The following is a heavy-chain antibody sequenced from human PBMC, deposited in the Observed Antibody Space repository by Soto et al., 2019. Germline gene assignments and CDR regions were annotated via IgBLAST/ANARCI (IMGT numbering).Heavy chain of an antibody. J-gene: IGHJ4*02. CDR2: INHSGST. D-gene: IGHD3-10*01. CDR3: ARYWGPVPFRGSASRPYYFDY. Sequence: SETLSLTCAVYGGSFIGYYWSWIRQPPGKGLEWIGEINHSGSTNYNPSLKSRVTISVDTSKNQFSLKLSSVTAADTAVYYCARYWGPVPFRGSASRPYYFDYWGQGTLVTVSS. CDR1: GGSFIGYY. V-gene: IGHV4-34*01.